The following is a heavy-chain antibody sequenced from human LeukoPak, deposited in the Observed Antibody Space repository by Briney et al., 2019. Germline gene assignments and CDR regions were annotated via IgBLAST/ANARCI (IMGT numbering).Heavy chain of an antibody. CDR2: IYHSGST. V-gene: IGHV4-4*02. CDR3: ARSYSGSPRNWFDP. J-gene: IGHJ5*02. D-gene: IGHD1-26*01. Sequence: ASETLSLTCAVSGGSISSSNWWSWVRQPPGKGLEWIGEIYHSGSTNYNPSLKSRVTISVDKSKNQFSLKLSSVTAADTAVYYCARSYSGSPRNWFDPWGQGTLVTVSS. CDR1: GGSISSSNW.